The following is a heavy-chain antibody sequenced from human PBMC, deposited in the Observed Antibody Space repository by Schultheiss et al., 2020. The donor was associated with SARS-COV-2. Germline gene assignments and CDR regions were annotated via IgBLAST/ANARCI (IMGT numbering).Heavy chain of an antibody. V-gene: IGHV3-23*01. D-gene: IGHD4-23*01. CDR1: GFTFSSYA. CDR2: ISGSGGST. Sequence: GGSLRLSCAASGFTFSSYAMSWVRQAPGKGLEWVSAISGSGGSTYYADSVKGRFTISRDNSKNTLYLQMNSLRAEDTALYYCATPTASYYGMDVWGQGTTVTVSS. J-gene: IGHJ6*02. CDR3: ATPTASYYGMDV.